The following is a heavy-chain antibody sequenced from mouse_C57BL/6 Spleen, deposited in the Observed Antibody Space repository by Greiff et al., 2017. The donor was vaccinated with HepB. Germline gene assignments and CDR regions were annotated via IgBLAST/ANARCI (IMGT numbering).Heavy chain of an antibody. D-gene: IGHD2-4*01. CDR3: ARSDDYPNWYVDV. Sequence: QVQLQQPGAELVRPGSSVKLSCKASGYTFTSYWMHWVKQRPIQGLEWIGNIDPSDSETHYNQKFKDKATLTVDKSSSTAYMQLSSLTSEDSAVYYCARSDDYPNWYVDVWGTGTTVTVSS. V-gene: IGHV1-52*01. CDR2: IDPSDSET. CDR1: GYTFTSYW. J-gene: IGHJ1*03.